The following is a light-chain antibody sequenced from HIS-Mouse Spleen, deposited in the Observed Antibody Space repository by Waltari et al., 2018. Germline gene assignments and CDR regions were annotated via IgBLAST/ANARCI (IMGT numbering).Light chain of an antibody. J-gene: IGLJ2*01. Sequence: QSALTQPASVSGSPGQSITISCTGTSSDVGGYNYVSWYQQHPGKAPKLMIYVVSNRPSGVSNRFSGSKSGNTASLTISGLQAEDEADYYCSSYTSSSPVVFGGGTKLTVL. CDR3: SSYTSSSPVV. CDR2: VVS. V-gene: IGLV2-14*03. CDR1: SSDVGGYNY.